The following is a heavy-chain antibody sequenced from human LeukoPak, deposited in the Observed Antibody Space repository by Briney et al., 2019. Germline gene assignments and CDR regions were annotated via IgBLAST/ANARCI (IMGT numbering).Heavy chain of an antibody. CDR2: ISWNSGSI. J-gene: IGHJ4*02. V-gene: IGHV3-9*01. Sequence: PGGSLRLSCAASGFTFDDYAMHWVRQAPGKGLEWVSGISWNSGSIGYADSVKGRFTISRDNAKNPLYLQMNSLRAEDTALYYCAKALAVAGKEGLDYWGQGTLVTVSS. CDR1: GFTFDDYA. D-gene: IGHD6-19*01. CDR3: AKALAVAGKEGLDY.